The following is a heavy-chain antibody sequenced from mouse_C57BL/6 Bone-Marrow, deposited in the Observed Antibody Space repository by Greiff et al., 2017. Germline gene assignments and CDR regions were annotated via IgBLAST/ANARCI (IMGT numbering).Heavy chain of an antibody. V-gene: IGHV1-81*01. CDR2: LYPRRGNT. CDR1: GYNFTSYG. D-gene: IGHD1-1*01. J-gene: IGHJ1*03. CDR3: AATVVADFDV. Sequence: QVQLKESGAELARPGASVKLSCKASGYNFTSYGISWVKQRTGQGLEWIGELYPRRGNTYYNEKFQGKATLTADKSSSPPYMELRSLSSEDSAVYFCAATVVADFDVWGTGTTVTVSS.